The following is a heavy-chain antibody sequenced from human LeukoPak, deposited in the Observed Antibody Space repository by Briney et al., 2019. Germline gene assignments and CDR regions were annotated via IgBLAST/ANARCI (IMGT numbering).Heavy chain of an antibody. CDR1: GYTFTSYD. D-gene: IGHD5-12*01. Sequence: ASVKVSCKASGYTFTSYDINWVRQATGQGLEWMGWMNPNSGNTGYAQKFQGRVTITRNTSISTAYMELSRLRSDDTAVYYCASDSGYMVATYYFDYWGQGTLVTVSS. J-gene: IGHJ4*02. CDR2: MNPNSGNT. CDR3: ASDSGYMVATYYFDY. V-gene: IGHV1-8*03.